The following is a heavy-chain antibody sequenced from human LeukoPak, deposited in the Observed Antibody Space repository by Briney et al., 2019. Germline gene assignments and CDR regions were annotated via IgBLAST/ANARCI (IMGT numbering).Heavy chain of an antibody. J-gene: IGHJ4*02. CDR1: GITFNA. Sequence: GGSLRLSCAASGITFNAIHWVRQAPGKGLEWVALTWYDGRNKYYADSVKGRFTISIDNSKNMVYLHMNSLRADDTAVYYCARGLFGSGSCPDYWGQGTLVTVSS. CDR3: ARGLFGSGSCPDY. V-gene: IGHV3-33*01. D-gene: IGHD3-10*01. CDR2: TWYDGRNK.